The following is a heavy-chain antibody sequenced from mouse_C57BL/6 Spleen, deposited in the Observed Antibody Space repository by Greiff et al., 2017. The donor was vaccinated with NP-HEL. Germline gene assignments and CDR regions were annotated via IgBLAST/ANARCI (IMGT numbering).Heavy chain of an antibody. CDR1: GFSLTSYA. CDR2: IWTGGGT. V-gene: IGHV2-9-1*01. J-gene: IGHJ4*01. CDR3: ATYSNYENYAMDY. D-gene: IGHD2-5*01. Sequence: VQLQQSGPGLVAPSQSLSITCTVSGFSLTSYAISWVRQPPGKGLEWLGVIWTGGGTNYNSALKSRLSISKDNSKSQVFLKMNSLQTDDTARYYCATYSNYENYAMDYWGQGTSVTVSS.